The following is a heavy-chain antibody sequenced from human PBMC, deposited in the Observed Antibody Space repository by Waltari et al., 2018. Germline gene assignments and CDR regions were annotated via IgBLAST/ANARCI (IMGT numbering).Heavy chain of an antibody. CDR1: GYSFTSYW. CDR3: ARGVIPYYYGMDV. CDR2: IDPGDSDT. D-gene: IGHD3-10*01. J-gene: IGHJ6*02. Sequence: EVQLVQSGAEVKKPGESLKISCKGSGYSFTSYWIGWVRQMPGKGLEWVGVIDPGDSDTRYSPSFQGQGTISADKSISTAYLQWSSLKASDTAMYYCARGVIPYYYGMDVWGQGTTVTVSS. V-gene: IGHV5-51*01.